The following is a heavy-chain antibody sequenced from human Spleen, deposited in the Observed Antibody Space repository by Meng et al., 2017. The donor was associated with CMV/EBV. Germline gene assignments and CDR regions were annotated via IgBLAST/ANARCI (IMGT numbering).Heavy chain of an antibody. V-gene: IGHV1-2*02. CDR2: VNPNSGDT. CDR3: ARDGGKDSGSPLSDY. Sequence: ASVKVSCKASGYTFTDYYIHWVRQAPGQGLEWMGWVNPNSGDTNYAQKFQGRVTMTRDTSISTAYMELSRLRSDDTAVYYCARDGGKDSGSPLSDYWGQGTLVTVSS. CDR1: GYTFTDYY. D-gene: IGHD1-26*01. J-gene: IGHJ4*02.